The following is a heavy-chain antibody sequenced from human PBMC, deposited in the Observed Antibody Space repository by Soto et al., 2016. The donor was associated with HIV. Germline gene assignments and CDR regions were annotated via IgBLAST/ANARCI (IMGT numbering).Heavy chain of an antibody. Sequence: EVQLVESGGGLVQPGGSLRLSCAASGFTFSSYWMSWVRQAPGKGLEWVANIKQDGSEKYYVDSVKGRFTISRDNAKNSLYLQMNSLRAEDTAVYYCASAGGEGYCTGGVCYNGIDYWGQGTLVTVSS. V-gene: IGHV3-7*01. CDR3: ASAGGEGYCTGGVCYNGIDY. D-gene: IGHD2-8*02. J-gene: IGHJ4*02. CDR2: IKQDGSEK. CDR1: GFTFSSYW.